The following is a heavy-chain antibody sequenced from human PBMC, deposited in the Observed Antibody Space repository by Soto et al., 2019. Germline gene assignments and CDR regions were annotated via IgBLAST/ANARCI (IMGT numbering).Heavy chain of an antibody. D-gene: IGHD2-2*02. CDR3: AKSPNFYCSSPNCYKYYYDP. CDR1: RCNCNTYG. V-gene: IGHV3-30*18. J-gene: IGHJ5*02. CDR2: ITYDGSEK. Sequence: HPRGALRLSCAASRCNCNTYGMHWARQVPGKGLEWVAVITYDGSEKYYADSVNGRFTISKYNSETTLYLQMNSLRPEDTAVYYCAKSPNFYCSSPNCYKYYYDPSGHRTRVTVSS.